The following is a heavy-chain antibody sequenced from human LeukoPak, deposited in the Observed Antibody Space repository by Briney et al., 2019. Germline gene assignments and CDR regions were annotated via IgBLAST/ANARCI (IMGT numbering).Heavy chain of an antibody. CDR1: GFTFSSYS. J-gene: IGHJ6*02. D-gene: IGHD1-26*01. V-gene: IGHV3-21*01. CDR3: ASGEPPRHYYYGMDV. Sequence: GGSLRLPCAASGFTFSSYSMNWVRRAPGKGLEWVSSISSSSSYIYYADSVKGRFTISRDNAKDSLYLQMNSLRAEDTAVYYCASGEPPRHYYYGMDVWGQGTTVTVSS. CDR2: ISSSSSYI.